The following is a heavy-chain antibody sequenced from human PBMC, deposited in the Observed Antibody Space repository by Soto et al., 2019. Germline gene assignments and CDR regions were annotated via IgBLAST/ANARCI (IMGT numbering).Heavy chain of an antibody. CDR2: IYYSGYT. CDR3: ARHNGPLYVGYYYDMDV. CDR1: GGSIRSSSYY. V-gene: IGHV4-39*01. J-gene: IGHJ6*02. D-gene: IGHD3-16*01. Sequence: PSGTLSLTCTFSGGSIRSSSYYWGWVRQPPGKGLEWIGSIYYSGYTYYNPSLKSRVTISVDTSKNQFSLKLSSVTAADTAVYYCARHNGPLYVGYYYDMDVWGQGTTVTVSS.